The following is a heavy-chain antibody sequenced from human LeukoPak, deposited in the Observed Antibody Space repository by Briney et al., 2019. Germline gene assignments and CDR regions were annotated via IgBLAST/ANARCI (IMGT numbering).Heavy chain of an antibody. CDR1: GFTFSGSA. D-gene: IGHD3-22*01. V-gene: IGHV3-73*01. Sequence: GGSLRLSCAASGFTFSGSAMHWVRQAAGKGLEWVGRIRSKPHNYATAYAASVKGRFTISRDDSKNMAYPQMNSLKTEDTAVYYCTRHGGRDYYDSTEDAFDIWGQGTMVTVSS. J-gene: IGHJ3*02. CDR2: IRSKPHNYAT. CDR3: TRHGGRDYYDSTEDAFDI.